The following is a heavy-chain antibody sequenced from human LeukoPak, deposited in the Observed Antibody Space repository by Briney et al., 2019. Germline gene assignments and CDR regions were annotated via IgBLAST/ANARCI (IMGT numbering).Heavy chain of an antibody. D-gene: IGHD1-26*01. CDR2: INAGNGNT. J-gene: IGHJ4*02. Sequence: ASVKVSCKASGYTFTSYAMHWVRQAPGQRLEWMGWINAGNGNTKYPQKFQGRVTITRDTSASTAYMELSSLRSEDTAVYYCARDYSGSYYRNTFDYWGQGTLVTVSS. V-gene: IGHV1-3*01. CDR3: ARDYSGSYYRNTFDY. CDR1: GYTFTSYA.